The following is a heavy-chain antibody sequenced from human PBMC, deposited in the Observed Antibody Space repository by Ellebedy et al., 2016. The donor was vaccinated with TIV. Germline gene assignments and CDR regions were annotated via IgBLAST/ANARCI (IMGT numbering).Heavy chain of an antibody. J-gene: IGHJ2*01. D-gene: IGHD4-17*01. CDR1: GYSFTSYW. V-gene: IGHV5-51*01. Sequence: PGGSLRLSCKGSGYSFTSYWIGWVRQMPGKGLEWMGIIYPGDSDARYSPSFQGQVTISADKSINTAYLQWTSLKASDTAIYYCARQAVTTYWYFDLWGRGTLVTVSS. CDR2: IYPGDSDA. CDR3: ARQAVTTYWYFDL.